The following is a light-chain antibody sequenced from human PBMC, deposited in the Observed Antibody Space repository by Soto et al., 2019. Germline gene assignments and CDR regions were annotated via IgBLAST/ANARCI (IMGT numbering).Light chain of an antibody. J-gene: IGKJ4*01. CDR2: AAS. CDR3: QQSYIAPLT. CDR1: QTISGF. Sequence: DIQMTQSPSSLSASGGDRVAITCRASQTISGFLNWYQQKPGEAPKLLIYAASTLQSGVPSRFSGSGSGTDFTLTISSLHPEDFATYYCQQSYIAPLTFGGGTRVEI. V-gene: IGKV1-39*01.